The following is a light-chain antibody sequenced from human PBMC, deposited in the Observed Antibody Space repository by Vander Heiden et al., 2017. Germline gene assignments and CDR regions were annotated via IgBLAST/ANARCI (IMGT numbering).Light chain of an antibody. CDR1: SSDVGTYNY. Sequence: QSALTQPPSSSASPGHSVTIPCTGASSDVGTYNYVSWYQQHPGKAPKLMIYEVSKRPSGVPDRFSGSKSGNTASLTVSGLQPEDEADYYCSSYAGSNTYVFGTGTKVTVL. CDR2: EVS. J-gene: IGLJ1*01. V-gene: IGLV2-8*01. CDR3: SSYAGSNTYV.